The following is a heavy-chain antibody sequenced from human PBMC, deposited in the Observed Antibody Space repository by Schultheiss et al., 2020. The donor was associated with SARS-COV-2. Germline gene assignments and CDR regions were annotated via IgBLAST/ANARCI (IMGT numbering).Heavy chain of an antibody. CDR3: TTDRVQLERPQQRENAFDI. D-gene: IGHD1-1*01. Sequence: GGSLRLSCAASGFTFSGSAMHWVRQASGKGLEWVGRIRSKANSYATAYAASVKGRFTISRDDSKNTLYLQMNSLKTEDTAVYYCTTDRVQLERPQQRENAFDIWGQGTMVTVSS. J-gene: IGHJ3*02. CDR2: IRSKANSYAT. CDR1: GFTFSGSA. V-gene: IGHV3-73*01.